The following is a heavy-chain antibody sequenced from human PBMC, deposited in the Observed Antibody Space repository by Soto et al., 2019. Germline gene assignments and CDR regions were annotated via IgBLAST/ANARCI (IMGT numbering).Heavy chain of an antibody. CDR1: VFTFSSYW. J-gene: IGHJ6*01. CDR3: ARGEGSGWISYYYYYGMDV. V-gene: IGHV3-7*01. D-gene: IGHD6-19*01. CDR2: IKEDGSEK. Sequence: GGSLRLSCASSVFTFSSYWMSCVRHSPGKWLEWVANIKEDGSEKYYVDSVKGRFTISRDNAKKSLYLQMNSLRAEDTAVYYCARGEGSGWISYYYYYGMDVWGQGTTVTVSS.